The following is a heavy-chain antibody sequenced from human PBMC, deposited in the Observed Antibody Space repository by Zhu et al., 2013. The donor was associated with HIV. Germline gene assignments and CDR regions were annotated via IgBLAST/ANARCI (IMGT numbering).Heavy chain of an antibody. D-gene: IGHD3-10*01. CDR1: GGTFSSYA. J-gene: IGHJ3*02. CDR3: ARLTASGYGELYIGVFLII. V-gene: IGHV1-69*01. CDR2: IIPIFGTA. Sequence: QVQLVQSGAEVKKPGSSVKVSCKASGGTFSSYAISWVRQAPGQGLEWMGGIIPIFGTANYAQKFQGRVTITADESTSTAYMELSSLRSEDTAVYYCARLTASGYGELYIGVFLIIWGQGYNGHRSLQ.